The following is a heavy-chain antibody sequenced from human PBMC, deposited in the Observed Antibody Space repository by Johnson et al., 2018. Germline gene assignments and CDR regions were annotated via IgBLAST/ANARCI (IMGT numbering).Heavy chain of an antibody. V-gene: IGHV5-51*03. CDR2: IYPADSDT. CDR1: GYSFTNSW. Sequence: EVQLVESGAEVKKPRESLKISCKASGYSFTNSWIGWVRQMPGKGLEWMGIIYPADSDTRYSPSFQGQVTISADKSVSTAYLQWSSLKASDSGLYYCFTDDYWGQGTLVTGSS. J-gene: IGHJ4*02. CDR3: FTDDY. D-gene: IGHD3-16*01.